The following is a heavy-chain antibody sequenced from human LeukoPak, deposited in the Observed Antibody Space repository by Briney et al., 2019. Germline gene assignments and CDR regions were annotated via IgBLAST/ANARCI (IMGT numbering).Heavy chain of an antibody. CDR2: INSDGSST. D-gene: IGHD3-16*01. Sequence: PGGSLRLSCAASGFTFSSYWMHWVRQAPGKGLVWVSRINSDGSSTDYADSVKGRFTISRGNAKNTLYLQMNSLRAEDTAVYYCVRAHYGFYDYWGQGTLVTVSS. V-gene: IGHV3-74*01. J-gene: IGHJ4*02. CDR3: VRAHYGFYDY. CDR1: GFTFSSYW.